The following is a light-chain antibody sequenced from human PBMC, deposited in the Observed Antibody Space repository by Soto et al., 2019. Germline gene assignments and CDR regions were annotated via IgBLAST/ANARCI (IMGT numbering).Light chain of an antibody. V-gene: IGLV1-47*01. Sequence: QPVLTQPPSASGTPGQRVTISCSGSSSNIGSNYVYWYQQLPGTAPKLLIYRNNQRPSGVPDRFSGSKSGTSASLAISGLRSEDEADYYCAAWDDSLSVFLFGGGTKLTVL. CDR1: SSNIGSNY. CDR2: RNN. J-gene: IGLJ2*01. CDR3: AAWDDSLSVFL.